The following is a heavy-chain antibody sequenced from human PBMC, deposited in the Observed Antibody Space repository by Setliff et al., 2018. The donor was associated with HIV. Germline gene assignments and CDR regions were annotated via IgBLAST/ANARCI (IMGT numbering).Heavy chain of an antibody. J-gene: IGHJ4*02. Sequence: GGSLRLSCAASGFIFSSYEMNWVRQAPGKGLEWVSYISSSGNIIYYADSVKGRFTISRDNAKNSLYLQMNSLRAEDTAVYYCASHPSVYGPPFDYWGQGTLVTVSS. V-gene: IGHV3-48*03. CDR2: ISSSGNII. CDR1: GFIFSSYE. D-gene: IGHD2-8*01. CDR3: ASHPSVYGPPFDY.